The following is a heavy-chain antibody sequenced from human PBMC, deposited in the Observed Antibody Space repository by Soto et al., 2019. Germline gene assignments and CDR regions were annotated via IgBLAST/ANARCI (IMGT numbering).Heavy chain of an antibody. CDR2: IHSSGSI. CDR1: GGSISSDDYY. V-gene: IGHV4-30-4*01. D-gene: IGHD3-22*01. Sequence: SETLSLTCTVSGGSISSDDYYWSWIRQAPGRGLEWIGYIHSSGSIYYNPSLKSRATMSIDTAGNQFSLKVSSVTVADTAVYYCARDVDGLHDDTSGPFPRPGWGQGTLVTVSS. J-gene: IGHJ1*01. CDR3: ARDVDGLHDDTSGPFPRPG.